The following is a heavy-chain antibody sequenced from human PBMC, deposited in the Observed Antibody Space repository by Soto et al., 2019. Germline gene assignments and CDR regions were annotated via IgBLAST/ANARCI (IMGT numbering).Heavy chain of an antibody. CDR2: INHSGST. V-gene: IGHV4-34*01. J-gene: IGHJ3*02. CDR1: GGSFSGYY. Sequence: SETLSLTCAVYGGSFSGYYWSWIRQPPGKGLEWIGEINHSGSTNYNPSLKSRVTISVDTSKNQFPLKLSSVTAADTAVYYCARDLPKYYYDSSGYYLKIDAFDIWGQGTMVTVSS. CDR3: ARDLPKYYYDSSGYYLKIDAFDI. D-gene: IGHD3-22*01.